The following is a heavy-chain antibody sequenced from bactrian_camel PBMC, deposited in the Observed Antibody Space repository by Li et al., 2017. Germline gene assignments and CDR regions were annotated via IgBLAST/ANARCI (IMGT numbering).Heavy chain of an antibody. CDR1: GFTFSIYW. J-gene: IGHJ4*01. Sequence: QLVESGGGLVQPGGSLRPSCAASGFTFSIYWMYWVRQAPGKGLEWVSTINSGGSTTYYADSVKGRFTISRDNAKSTVYLQMNSLKPEDTAVYYCAADPSRELWVGYPPYKYWGQGTQVTVS. D-gene: IGHD5*01. CDR2: INSGGSTT. V-gene: IGHV3S25*01. CDR3: AADPSRELWVGYPPYKY.